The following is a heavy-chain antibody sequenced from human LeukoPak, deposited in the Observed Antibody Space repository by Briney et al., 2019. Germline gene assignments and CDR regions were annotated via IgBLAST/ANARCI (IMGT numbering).Heavy chain of an antibody. V-gene: IGHV4-39*01. D-gene: IGHD3-22*01. CDR3: ARRGYDSSGYYRNY. Sequence: SENLSLTCTVSGGSISSSSYYWRWIRQPPGKGLQWIVSIYYSGSTYYNPSLKSRVTISVDTSKNQFSLKLSSVTAADTAVYYCARRGYDSSGYYRNYWGQGTLVTVSS. J-gene: IGHJ4*02. CDR2: IYYSGST. CDR1: GGSISSSSYY.